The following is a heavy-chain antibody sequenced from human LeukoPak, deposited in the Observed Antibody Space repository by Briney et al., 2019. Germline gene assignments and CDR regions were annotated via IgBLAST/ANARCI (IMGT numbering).Heavy chain of an antibody. D-gene: IGHD3-22*01. CDR3: ARAILRRYYDSSGYYYGPYYYYGMDV. CDR2: IYYSGST. V-gene: IGHV4-59*01. Sequence: SETLSLTCTVSGGSISSYYWSWIRHPPGKGLEGIGYIYYSGSTNYNPSFKSRVTISVDTSKNQFSLKLSSVTAADTAVYYCARAILRRYYDSSGYYYGPYYYYGMDVWGQGTTVTVSS. CDR1: GGSISSYY. J-gene: IGHJ6*02.